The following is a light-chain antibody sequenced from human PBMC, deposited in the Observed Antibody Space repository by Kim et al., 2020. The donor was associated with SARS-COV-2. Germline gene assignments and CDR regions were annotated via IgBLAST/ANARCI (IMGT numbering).Light chain of an antibody. CDR1: SSNIGAGYD. V-gene: IGLV1-40*01. CDR2: GNS. J-gene: IGLJ2*01. CDR3: HSYDSSLSGVV. Sequence: QRVTISCTGSSSNIGAGYDVHWYQQLPGTAPKLLIYGNSNRPSGVPDRFSGSKSGTSASLAITGLQAEDEADYYCHSYDSSLSGVVFGGGTQLTVL.